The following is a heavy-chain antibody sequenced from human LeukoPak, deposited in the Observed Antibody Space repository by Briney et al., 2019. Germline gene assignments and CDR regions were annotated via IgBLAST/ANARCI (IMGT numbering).Heavy chain of an antibody. Sequence: SETLSLTCTVSGGSISSYYWSWIRQPPGKGLEWLGYIHYSGSTHYNPSLKSRVTISVDTSKNQVSLKLRSVTAADTAVYYCARTTEGYAGGPGYSYYYYMDVWGKGTTVTISS. CDR2: IHYSGST. J-gene: IGHJ6*03. CDR3: ARTTEGYAGGPGYSYYYYMDV. V-gene: IGHV4-59*01. CDR1: GGSISSYY. D-gene: IGHD5-12*01.